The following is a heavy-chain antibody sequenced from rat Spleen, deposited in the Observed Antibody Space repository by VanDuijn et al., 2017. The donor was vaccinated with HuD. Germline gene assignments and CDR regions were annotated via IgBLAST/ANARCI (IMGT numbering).Heavy chain of an antibody. D-gene: IGHD1-11*01. J-gene: IGHJ1*01. CDR3: TTVRTTNWYFDF. Sequence: EVQLVESGGGLVQPGRSLKLSCAASGFTFSNYGMHWIRQAPKKGLEWVAYISYDGGSTYYRDSVKGRFTISRDNAKSTLYLQMDSLRSEDTATYYCTTVRTTNWYFDFWGPGTMVTVSS. CDR2: ISYDGGST. CDR1: GFTFSNYG. V-gene: IGHV5-19*01.